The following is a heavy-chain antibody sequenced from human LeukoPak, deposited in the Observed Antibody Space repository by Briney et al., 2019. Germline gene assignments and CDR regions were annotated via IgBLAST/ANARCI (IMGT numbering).Heavy chain of an antibody. CDR1: GGSFSGYY. V-gene: IGHV4-34*01. J-gene: IGHJ6*02. Sequence: SDTLTLMCAVYGGSFSGYYWSWIRQPPGKGLECIGEINHSGSNNYNPALKSRVSISVDTYKNQFSLKLSSVTAAETAVYYCAGLTDDGDYYYYYGMDVWGQGTPVTVSS. CDR2: INHSGSN. CDR3: AGLTDDGDYYYYYGMDV. D-gene: IGHD4-17*01.